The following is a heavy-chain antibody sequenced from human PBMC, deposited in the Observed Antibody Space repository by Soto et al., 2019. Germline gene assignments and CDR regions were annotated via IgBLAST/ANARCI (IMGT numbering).Heavy chain of an antibody. Sequence: QVQLVVSGGGVVQPGRSLRLSCAASGFSFTTYVMHWVRQAPGKGLEWVAVISHDGSYKYYGDAVKGRFTISRDTSKIAVYLEMNSVGPEDTVVYYCALGLVAIVATTRPRDAFNIWGQGTMVIVSS. V-gene: IGHV3-30*03. CDR1: GFSFTTYV. CDR3: ALGLVAIVATTRPRDAFNI. J-gene: IGHJ3*02. D-gene: IGHD1-26*01. CDR2: ISHDGSYK.